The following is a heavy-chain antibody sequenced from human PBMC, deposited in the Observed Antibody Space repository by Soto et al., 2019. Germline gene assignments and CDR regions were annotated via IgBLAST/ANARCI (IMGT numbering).Heavy chain of an antibody. D-gene: IGHD3-10*01. V-gene: IGHV4-34*01. Sequence: SETLSLTCAVYGGSFSGYYWSWIRQPPGKGLEWIGEINHSGSTNYNPSLKSRVTISVDTSKNQFSLKLSSVTTADTAVYYCARGRRLLWFGELLYTKETPPYYYYGMDVWGQGTTVTVSS. J-gene: IGHJ6*02. CDR2: INHSGST. CDR3: ARGRRLLWFGELLYTKETPPYYYYGMDV. CDR1: GGSFSGYY.